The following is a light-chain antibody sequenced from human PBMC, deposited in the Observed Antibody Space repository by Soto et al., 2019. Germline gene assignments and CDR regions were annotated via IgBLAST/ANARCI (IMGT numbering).Light chain of an antibody. V-gene: IGLV4-69*01. CDR3: QTWGTGIRV. CDR2: LNSDGSH. J-gene: IGLJ2*01. CDR1: SGHSSYA. Sequence: QAVLTQSPSASASLGASVKLTCTLSSGHSSYAIAWHQQQPEKGPRYLMKLNSDGSHSKGDGIPDRFSGSSSGAERCLTISSLQSEDEADYYCQTWGTGIRVFGGGTKLTVL.